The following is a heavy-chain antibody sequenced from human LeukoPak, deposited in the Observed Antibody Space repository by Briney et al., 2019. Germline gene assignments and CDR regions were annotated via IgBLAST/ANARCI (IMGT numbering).Heavy chain of an antibody. CDR3: ARAHYYDSSGYFVRHWFDP. CDR2: IYYSGST. CDR1: GGSISSYY. V-gene: IGHV4-59*01. Sequence: SETLSLTCTVSGGSISSYYWNWIRQPPGKGLEWIGYIYYSGSTNYNPSLKSRVTISVDTSKNQFSLKLSSVTAADTAVYYCARAHYYDSSGYFVRHWFDPWGQGTLVTVST. D-gene: IGHD3-22*01. J-gene: IGHJ5*02.